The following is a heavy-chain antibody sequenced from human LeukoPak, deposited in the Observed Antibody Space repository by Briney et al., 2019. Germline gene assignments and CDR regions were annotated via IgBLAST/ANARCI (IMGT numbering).Heavy chain of an antibody. J-gene: IGHJ2*01. Sequence: PGGSLRLSCAASGFTFSGYGMHWVRQAPGKGLEWVAVIWYDGSDKYYADSVQGRFTISRDNSGNTLYLQMNSLRAEDTAVYYCARDRVTRYFDLWGRGTLVTVSS. CDR3: ARDRVTRYFDL. CDR1: GFTFSGYG. D-gene: IGHD3-10*01. CDR2: IWYDGSDK. V-gene: IGHV3-33*01.